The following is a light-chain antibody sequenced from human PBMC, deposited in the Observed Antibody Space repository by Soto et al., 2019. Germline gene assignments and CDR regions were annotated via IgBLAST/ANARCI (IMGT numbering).Light chain of an antibody. CDR2: AAS. CDR1: QAISSY. J-gene: IGKJ5*01. Sequence: DIQLTQSPSFLSASIGDRVTITCRASQAISSYLAWYQQEPGKAPKLLIYAASTLQSGVPSRFSGSGSGTEFTLTISSLQPEDFATYYCQQLNTYPVPFGQGTRLDIK. CDR3: QQLNTYPVP. V-gene: IGKV1-9*01.